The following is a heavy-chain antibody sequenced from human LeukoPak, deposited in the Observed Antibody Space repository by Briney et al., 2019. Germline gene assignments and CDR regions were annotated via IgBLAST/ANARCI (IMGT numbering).Heavy chain of an antibody. D-gene: IGHD4-11*01. CDR3: ARSYDYSNSRPFDY. J-gene: IGHJ4*02. CDR1: GYTFTSYD. V-gene: IGHV1-8*03. CDR2: MNPNSGNT. Sequence: ASVKVSCKASGYTFTSYDINWVRQATGQGLEWMGWMNPNSGNTGYAQKFQGRVTITRNTSISTAYMELSSLRSDDTAVYYCARSYDYSNSRPFDYWGQGTQVTVSS.